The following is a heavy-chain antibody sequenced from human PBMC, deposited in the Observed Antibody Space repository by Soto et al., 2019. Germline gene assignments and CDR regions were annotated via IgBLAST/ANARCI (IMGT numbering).Heavy chain of an antibody. D-gene: IGHD2-2*01. J-gene: IGHJ6*03. Sequence: EVQLVESGGGLVQPGGSLRLSCVASGFTVSSNYMSWVRQAPRKGLAWVSVIYSDGRTFYADSGKGRFSISRDNSKNTLYLQMNSLRVEDTAVYYCAREGAYCSGSRCYDDFYMDVWGEGTTVTVSS. CDR3: AREGAYCSGSRCYDDFYMDV. CDR2: IYSDGRT. V-gene: IGHV3-66*01. CDR1: GFTVSSNY.